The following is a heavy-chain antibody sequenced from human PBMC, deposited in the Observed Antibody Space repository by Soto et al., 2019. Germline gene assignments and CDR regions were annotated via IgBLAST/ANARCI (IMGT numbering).Heavy chain of an antibody. Sequence: SETLSLTCTVSGGSISSGDYYWSWIRQPPGKGLEWIGYIYYSGSTYYNPSLKSRVTISVDTSKNQFSLKLSSVTAADTAAYYCARETPHDYGDQHFDYWGQGTLVTVSS. J-gene: IGHJ4*02. CDR1: GGSISSGDYY. CDR2: IYYSGST. CDR3: ARETPHDYGDQHFDY. V-gene: IGHV4-30-4*01. D-gene: IGHD4-17*01.